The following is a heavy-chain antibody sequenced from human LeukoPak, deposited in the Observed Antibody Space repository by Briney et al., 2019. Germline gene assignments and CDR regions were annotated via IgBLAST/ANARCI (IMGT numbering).Heavy chain of an antibody. CDR3: ARGWCSSTSCYSGWFDP. Sequence: SVKVSCKASGGTFSSYAISWVRQAPGQGPEWMGGIIPIFGTANYAQKFQGRVTITADESTSTAYMELSSLRSEDTAVYYCARGWCSSTSCYSGWFDPWGQGTLVTVSS. D-gene: IGHD2-2*01. CDR2: IIPIFGTA. J-gene: IGHJ5*02. V-gene: IGHV1-69*01. CDR1: GGTFSSYA.